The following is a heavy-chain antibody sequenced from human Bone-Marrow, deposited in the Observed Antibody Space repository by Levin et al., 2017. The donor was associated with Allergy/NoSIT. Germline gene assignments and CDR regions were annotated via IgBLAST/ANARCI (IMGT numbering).Heavy chain of an antibody. CDR3: ARGLLGYCSSTSCYAGGRYFDY. V-gene: IGHV3-21*01. Sequence: ETLSLTCAASGFTFSSYSMNWVRQAPGKGLEWVSSISSSSSYIYYADSVKGRFTISRDNAKNSLYLQMNSLRAEDTAVYYCARGLLGYCSSTSCYAGGRYFDYWGQGTLVTVSS. J-gene: IGHJ4*02. D-gene: IGHD2-2*01. CDR2: ISSSSSYI. CDR1: GFTFSSYS.